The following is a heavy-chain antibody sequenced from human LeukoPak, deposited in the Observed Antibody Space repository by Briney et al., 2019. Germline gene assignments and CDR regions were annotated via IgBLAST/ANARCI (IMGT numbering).Heavy chain of an antibody. Sequence: HAGGSLRLSCAASGFTFSSYGMHWVRQAPGKGLEWVAFIRYDGSNKYYADSVKGRFTISRDNSKNTLYLQMNSLRAEDTAVYYCAKDRVRYALRWGQGTLVTVSS. V-gene: IGHV3-30*02. D-gene: IGHD4-17*01. CDR2: IRYDGSNK. CDR1: GFTFSSYG. J-gene: IGHJ4*02. CDR3: AKDRVRYALR.